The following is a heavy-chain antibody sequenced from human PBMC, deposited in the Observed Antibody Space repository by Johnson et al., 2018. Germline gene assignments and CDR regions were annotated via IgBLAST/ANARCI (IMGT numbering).Heavy chain of an antibody. CDR3: ASSLGFCRGGSCNPAVFDY. V-gene: IGHV4-59*01. Sequence: QVQLQESGPRLVKPSETXSLTCPVSGGSINNYYWSWIRQPPGKGLEWIGYMYNIGNTNYNPSLQSRVPISADTSKNQFSLRLSSVTAADTAVYYCASSLGFCRGGSCNPAVFDYWGQGTLVTVSS. CDR1: GGSINNYY. CDR2: MYNIGNT. D-gene: IGHD2-15*01. J-gene: IGHJ4*02.